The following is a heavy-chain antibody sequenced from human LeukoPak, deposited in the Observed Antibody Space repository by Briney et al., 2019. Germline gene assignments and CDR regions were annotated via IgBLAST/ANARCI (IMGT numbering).Heavy chain of an antibody. Sequence: GRSLRLSCAASGFTFSSYGMHWVRQAPGKGLEWVAVIWCDGSNKYYADSVKGRFTISRDNSKNTLYLQMNSLRAEDTAVYYCARDRGHFSSGWSTFDYWGQGTLVTVSS. J-gene: IGHJ4*02. CDR1: GFTFSSYG. D-gene: IGHD6-19*01. V-gene: IGHV3-33*01. CDR3: ARDRGHFSSGWSTFDY. CDR2: IWCDGSNK.